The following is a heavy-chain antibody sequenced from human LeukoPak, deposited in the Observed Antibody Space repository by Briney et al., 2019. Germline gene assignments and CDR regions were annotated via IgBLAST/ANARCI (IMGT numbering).Heavy chain of an antibody. CDR2: IYTSGST. V-gene: IGHV4-61*02. D-gene: IGHD2-8*01. J-gene: IGHJ5*02. CDR3: ARGLMVYRANWFDP. CDR1: GGSISSGSYY. Sequence: SQTLSLTCTVSGGSISSGSYYWSWIRQPAGKGLEWIGRIYTSGSTNYNPSLKSRVTISVDTSKNQFSLKLSSVTAADTAVYYCARGLMVYRANWFDPWGQGTLVTVSS.